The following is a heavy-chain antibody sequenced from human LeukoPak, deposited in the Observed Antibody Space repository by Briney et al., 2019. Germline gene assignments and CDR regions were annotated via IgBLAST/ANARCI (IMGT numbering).Heavy chain of an antibody. D-gene: IGHD3-22*01. CDR2: ISAYNGNT. CDR3: ARVPSYFDYDSSGSAPGYFDY. CDR1: GYTFTSYG. Sequence: ASVKVSCKASGYTFTSYGISWVRQAPGQGLEWMGWISAYNGNTNYAQKLQGRVTMTTDTSTSTAYMELRSQRSDDTAVYYCARVPSYFDYDSSGSAPGYFDYWGQGTLVTVSS. V-gene: IGHV1-18*01. J-gene: IGHJ4*02.